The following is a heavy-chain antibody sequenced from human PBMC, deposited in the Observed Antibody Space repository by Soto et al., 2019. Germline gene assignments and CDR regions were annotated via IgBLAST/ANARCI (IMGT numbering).Heavy chain of an antibody. CDR1: GFTFSSYS. V-gene: IGHV3-21*02. CDR2: ISTGSSYI. CDR3: ARDSVYGGNPPPFDY. Sequence: EVQLVESGGGLVKPGGSLRLSCAASGFTFSSYSMNWVRQAPGKGLEWVSFISTGSSYIYYADSVKGRFTISRDNAKNSLYLQMNSQRADDTAVYYCARDSVYGGNPPPFDYWGQGTLVTVSS. J-gene: IGHJ4*02. D-gene: IGHD4-17*01.